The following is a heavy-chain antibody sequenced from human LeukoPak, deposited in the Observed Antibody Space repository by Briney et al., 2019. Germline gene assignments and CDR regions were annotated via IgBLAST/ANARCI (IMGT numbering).Heavy chain of an antibody. CDR1: GFTFSNYS. CDR2: ISSSSSYI. Sequence: GGSLRLSCAASGFTFSNYSMNWVRQAPGKGLEWVSSISSSSSYIYYADSVKGRFTISRDNAKNSLYLQMNSLRAEDTAVYYCARDGYSSIPFDYWGQGTLVTVSS. CDR3: ARDGYSSIPFDY. D-gene: IGHD6-13*01. J-gene: IGHJ4*02. V-gene: IGHV3-21*01.